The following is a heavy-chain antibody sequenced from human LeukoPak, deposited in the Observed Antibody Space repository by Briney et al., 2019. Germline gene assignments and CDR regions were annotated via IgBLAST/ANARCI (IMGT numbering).Heavy chain of an antibody. Sequence: GGSLRLSCAASGFTFSDYYMSWIRQAPGKGLEWVSYISSGSTIYYADSVKGRFTISRDNAKNSLYLQMNSLRAEDTAVYYCARDEEGQLGAFDIWGQGTMVTVSS. D-gene: IGHD6-13*01. CDR2: ISSGSTI. V-gene: IGHV3-11*01. CDR1: GFTFSDYY. CDR3: ARDEEGQLGAFDI. J-gene: IGHJ3*02.